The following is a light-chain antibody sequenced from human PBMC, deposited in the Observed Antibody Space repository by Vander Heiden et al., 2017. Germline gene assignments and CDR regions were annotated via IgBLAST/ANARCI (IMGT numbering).Light chain of an antibody. V-gene: IGLV1-40*01. Sequence: QSVLTHPPSVSGAPGQRVTIPCPGSSSNIGAGYDVHWYQQLPGTAPKLLIYGNSNRPSGVPDRFSGSKSGTSASLAITGLQAEDEADYYCQSYDSSLSGPVVFGGGTKLTVL. CDR3: QSYDSSLSGPVV. CDR1: SSNIGAGYD. J-gene: IGLJ2*01. CDR2: GNS.